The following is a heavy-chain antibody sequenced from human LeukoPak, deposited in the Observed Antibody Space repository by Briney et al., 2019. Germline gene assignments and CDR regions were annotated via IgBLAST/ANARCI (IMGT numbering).Heavy chain of an antibody. Sequence: GGSLRLSCAASGFTFSSHWMHWVRQAPGKGLEWVSYISIGSSTRYYADSVKGRFTISRDNAKSSLYLQMNSLRDEDTAVYYCARAMDGWFDPWGQGTLVTVPS. D-gene: IGHD3/OR15-3a*01. CDR2: ISIGSSTR. J-gene: IGHJ5*02. V-gene: IGHV3-48*02. CDR1: GFTFSSHW. CDR3: ARAMDGWFDP.